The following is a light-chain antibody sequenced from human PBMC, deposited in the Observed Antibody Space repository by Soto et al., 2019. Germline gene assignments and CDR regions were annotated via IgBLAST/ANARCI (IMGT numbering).Light chain of an antibody. CDR2: GAS. CDR1: QSVSSN. CDR3: QQYKNWPPIT. J-gene: IGKJ5*01. V-gene: IGKV3-15*01. Sequence: ETVMTQSPATLSLSPGERATRCCRASQSVSSNLAWYHQKPGQAPRLLIYGASTRATGIPARFSGSGSGTEFTLTISSLQSEDFAVYYCQQYKNWPPITFGQGTRLEI.